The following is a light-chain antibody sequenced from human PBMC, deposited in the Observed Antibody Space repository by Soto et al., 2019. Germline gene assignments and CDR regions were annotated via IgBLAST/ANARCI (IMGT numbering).Light chain of an antibody. CDR3: QQYNNWPSIT. CDR2: GAS. Sequence: EIVMTQSPATLSVSPGERATLSCRASQSVSSNLAWYQQKPGQAPRLLIYGASTRATGIPARFSGSGSGTEFTLTIRSLQSEDFAVYYCQQYNNWPSITFGQGTKVDIK. CDR1: QSVSSN. V-gene: IGKV3-15*01. J-gene: IGKJ1*01.